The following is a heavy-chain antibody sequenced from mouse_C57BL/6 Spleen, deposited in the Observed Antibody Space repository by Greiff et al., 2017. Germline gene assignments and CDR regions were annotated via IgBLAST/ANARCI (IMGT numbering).Heavy chain of an antibody. J-gene: IGHJ2*01. D-gene: IGHD1-1*01. CDR3: ARSGVYYGSSPYYFDY. CDR2: IYPGDGDT. Sequence: QVQLQQSGPELVKPGASVKISCKASGYAFSSSWMNWVKQRPGKGLEWIGRIYPGDGDTNYNGKFKGRATLTADKSSSTAYMQLSSLTSEDSAVYFCARSGVYYGSSPYYFDYWGQGTTLTVSS. V-gene: IGHV1-82*01. CDR1: GYAFSSSW.